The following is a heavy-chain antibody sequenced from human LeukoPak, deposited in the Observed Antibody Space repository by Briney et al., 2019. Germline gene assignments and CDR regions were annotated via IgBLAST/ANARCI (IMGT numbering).Heavy chain of an antibody. D-gene: IGHD3-3*01. J-gene: IGHJ5*02. CDR2: ISSSSSYI. Sequence: GGSLRLSCAASGFTFSSYSMNWVRQAPGKGLEWVSSISSSSSYIYYADSVKGRFTISRDNAKNSLYLQMNSLRAEDTAVYYCARAITIFGVSGGFDPWGQGTLVTVSS. CDR1: GFTFSSYS. CDR3: ARAITIFGVSGGFDP. V-gene: IGHV3-21*01.